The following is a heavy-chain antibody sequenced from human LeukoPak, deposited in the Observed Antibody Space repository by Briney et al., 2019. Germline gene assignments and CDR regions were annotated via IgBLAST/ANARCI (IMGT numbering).Heavy chain of an antibody. CDR3: ARGFRAVTTWWYFDL. CDR1: GFTFSSYA. J-gene: IGHJ2*01. V-gene: IGHV3-30*14. Sequence: PGGSLRLSCAASGFTFSSYAMHWVRHAPGKGLEWVAVISYDGSNKYYADSVKGRFTISRDNSKNTLYLQMNSLRAEDTAVYYCARGFRAVTTWWYFDLWGRGTLVTASS. D-gene: IGHD4-17*01. CDR2: ISYDGSNK.